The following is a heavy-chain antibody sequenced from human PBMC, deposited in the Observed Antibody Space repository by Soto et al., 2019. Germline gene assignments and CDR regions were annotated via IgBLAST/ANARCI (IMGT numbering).Heavy chain of an antibody. J-gene: IGHJ3*02. CDR1: GDSVSTNGVA. Sequence: QVQLQQSGPGLVKPSQTLSLTCAISGDSVSTNGVAWNWIRLSPSRGLEWLGRTYYRAKWNTDYALSVKGRITINPDTSKNQLSLQLNSVTPEDTAVYYCARGKHSTFDNWGQGTMVAVSS. D-gene: IGHD6-13*01. V-gene: IGHV6-1*01. CDR2: TYYRAKWNT. CDR3: ARGKHSTFDN.